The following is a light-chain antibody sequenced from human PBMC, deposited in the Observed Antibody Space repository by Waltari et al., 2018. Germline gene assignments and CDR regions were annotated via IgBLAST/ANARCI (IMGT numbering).Light chain of an antibody. CDR2: LGS. Sequence: DIVMTQSPLSLPVTPGEPASISCRSTQSLLHSSGNNFLDWYLQKPGQSPQLLIYLGSNRASGVPDRFSGSGSDTDFTLKISRVEAEDVGVYYCMQALQTPFTFGPGTKVDIK. CDR1: QSLLHSSGNNF. CDR3: MQALQTPFT. J-gene: IGKJ3*01. V-gene: IGKV2-28*01.